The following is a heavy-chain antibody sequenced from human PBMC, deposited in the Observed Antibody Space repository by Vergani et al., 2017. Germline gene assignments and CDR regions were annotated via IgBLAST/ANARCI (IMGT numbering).Heavy chain of an antibody. D-gene: IGHD3-22*01. V-gene: IGHV4-30-2*01. CDR2: TYHSGST. Sequence: QLQLQESGPGLVKPSETLSLTCTVSGGSISSGGYSWSWIRQPPGKALEWIGCTYHSGSTNYNPSLKSRVTISVDRSKNQFSLKLSSVTAADTAVYYCARGALFINYYDSSVYHSPPYFQHWGQGTLVTVSS. CDR1: GGSISSGGYS. J-gene: IGHJ1*01. CDR3: ARGALFINYYDSSVYHSPPYFQH.